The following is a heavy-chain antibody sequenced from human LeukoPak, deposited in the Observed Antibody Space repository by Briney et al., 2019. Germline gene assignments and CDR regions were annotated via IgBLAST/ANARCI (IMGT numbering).Heavy chain of an antibody. D-gene: IGHD2/OR15-2a*01. J-gene: IGHJ4*02. V-gene: IGHV4-34*01. CDR3: ARGLTSMPPGGY. CDR1: GGSFSDYY. CDR2: INHSGST. Sequence: SETLSLTCAVYGGSFSDYYWSWIRQPPGKGLEWIGEINHSGSTNYNPSLKSRVTILVDTSKNQFSRKLSSVTAADTAVYYCARGLTSMPPGGYWGQGTLVTVSS.